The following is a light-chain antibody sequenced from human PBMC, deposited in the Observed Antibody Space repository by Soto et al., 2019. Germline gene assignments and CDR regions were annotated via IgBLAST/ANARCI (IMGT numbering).Light chain of an antibody. CDR3: KQYATSPTT. V-gene: IGKV3-20*01. CDR1: QPVSSNF. Sequence: EIVLTQSPGTLSLSPGESATLSCRASQPVSSNFLAWYQQKPGQAPRLLIYGVSSRASGIPDRFFGSGSGTDFTLTIRRLEPEDFAVYYCKQYATSPTTFGQGTKVDIK. J-gene: IGKJ1*01. CDR2: GVS.